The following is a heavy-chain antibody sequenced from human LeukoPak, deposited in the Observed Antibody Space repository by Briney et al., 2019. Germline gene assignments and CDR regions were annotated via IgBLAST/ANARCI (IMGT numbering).Heavy chain of an antibody. Sequence: GESLKISCKGSGYRFTSYWIGWVRQMPGKGLEWMGIIYPGDSDTRYSPSFQGQVTISADKSISTAYLQWSSLKASDTAMYYCARRNYDILTGYPSTFDYWGQGTLVTVSS. D-gene: IGHD3-9*01. CDR1: GYRFTSYW. CDR2: IYPGDSDT. V-gene: IGHV5-51*01. CDR3: ARRNYDILTGYPSTFDY. J-gene: IGHJ4*02.